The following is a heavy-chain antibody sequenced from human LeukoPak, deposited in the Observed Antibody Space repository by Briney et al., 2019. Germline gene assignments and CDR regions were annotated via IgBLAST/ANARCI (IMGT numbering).Heavy chain of an antibody. V-gene: IGHV3-13*04. J-gene: IGHJ4*02. CDR2: IGTAGDT. CDR3: ARGADTHFDY. D-gene: IGHD2-15*01. Sequence: PGGSLRLSCAASGFTFSNYDMHWVCQAPGKGLEWVSAIGTAGDTYYQVSVRGRFTMSRENAKNSLYLQMNSLTAGDTAVYYCARGADTHFDYWGQGILVTVSS. CDR1: GFTFSNYD.